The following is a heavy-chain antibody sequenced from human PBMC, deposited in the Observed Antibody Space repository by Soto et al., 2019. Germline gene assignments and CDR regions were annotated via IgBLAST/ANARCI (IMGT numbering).Heavy chain of an antibody. D-gene: IGHD2-8*01. Sequence: GGSLRLSCAASGFNFRNFPMTWVRKVPGQGLEYVSSITSSGEQTFYADSVKGRFSISRDNSKGILHLQMNSLRAEDTAIYHHAKGVIDRGANAWGQGTVVTVSS. J-gene: IGHJ5*02. V-gene: IGHV3-23*01. CDR1: GFNFRNFP. CDR2: ITSSGEQT. CDR3: AKGVIDRGANA.